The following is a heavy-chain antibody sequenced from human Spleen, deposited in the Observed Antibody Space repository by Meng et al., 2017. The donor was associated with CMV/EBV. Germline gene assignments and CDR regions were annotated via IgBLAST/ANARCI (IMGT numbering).Heavy chain of an antibody. V-gene: IGHV4-34*01. D-gene: IGHD3-10*01. Sequence: SFRGYYWSWIRPPPGKGLEWIGEINHSGSTNYNPSLKSRVTISVDTSKNQFSLKLSSVTAADTAVYYCARLAAWEHKPYYYGSGGDYWGQGTLVTVSS. CDR1: SFRGYY. CDR3: ARLAAWEHKPYYYGSGGDY. J-gene: IGHJ4*02. CDR2: INHSGST.